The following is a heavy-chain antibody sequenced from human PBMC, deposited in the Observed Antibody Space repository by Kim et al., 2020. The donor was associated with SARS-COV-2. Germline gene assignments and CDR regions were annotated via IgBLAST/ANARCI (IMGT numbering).Heavy chain of an antibody. CDR2: IYYSVTS. D-gene: IGHD3-10*01. V-gene: IGHV4-31*03. J-gene: IGHJ4*02. Sequence: SETLSLTCIVSGGSINSGGYYWSWIRQHPGKGLEWIGYIYYSVTSYYHPSLKSRVTISVDTSKNQVSLKLSSVTAADTAVYYCARGIGGSGSFDYWGQGTLVTVSS. CDR3: ARGIGGSGSFDY. CDR1: GGSINSGGYY.